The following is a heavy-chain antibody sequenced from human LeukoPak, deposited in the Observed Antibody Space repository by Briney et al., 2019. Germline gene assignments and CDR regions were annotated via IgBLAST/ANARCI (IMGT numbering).Heavy chain of an antibody. CDR2: ITSSGKYI. Sequence: GGSLRLSCAASGFTFSRYSMNWVRQAPGKGLEWVASITSSGKYIYYADSVEGRFTISRDNGENSLYLQMNSLRPDDTAVYYCANMWGSPDAFDIWGQGTMVTLSS. CDR3: ANMWGSPDAFDI. CDR1: GFTFSRYS. V-gene: IGHV3-21*01. J-gene: IGHJ3*02. D-gene: IGHD1-26*01.